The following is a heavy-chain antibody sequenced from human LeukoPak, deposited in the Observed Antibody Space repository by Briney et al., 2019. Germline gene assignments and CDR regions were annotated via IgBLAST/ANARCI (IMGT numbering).Heavy chain of an antibody. CDR3: AREDGYTVSWFDL. Sequence: SETLSLTCTVSGGSISSYYWSWIRQPPGKGLEWIGYIYYSGSTSYNPSLKSRVTISVDTSKNQFSLKLSSVTAADTAVYYCAREDGYTVSWFDLWGRGTLVTVSS. D-gene: IGHD5-24*01. CDR1: GGSISSYY. J-gene: IGHJ2*01. CDR2: IYYSGST. V-gene: IGHV4-59*01.